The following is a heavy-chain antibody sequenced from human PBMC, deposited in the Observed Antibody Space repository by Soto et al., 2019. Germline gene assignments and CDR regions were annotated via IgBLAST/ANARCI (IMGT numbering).Heavy chain of an antibody. CDR1: GFTFSNYN. Sequence: EVQLVESAGGLVQPGGSLRLSCAASGFTFSNYNMNWVRQAPGKGLEWISYISSSGNRMYYADSVKGRFTVSRDNAKNSLYLQMNSLRAEDTAVYYCGRGSEWELPGVCAFWGQGSLVTVCS. CDR3: GRGSEWELPGVCAF. CDR2: ISSSGNRM. J-gene: IGHJ4*02. D-gene: IGHD1-26*01. V-gene: IGHV3-48*01.